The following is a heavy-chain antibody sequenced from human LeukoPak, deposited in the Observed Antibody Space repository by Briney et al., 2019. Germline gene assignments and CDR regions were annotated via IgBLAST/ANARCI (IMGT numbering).Heavy chain of an antibody. Sequence: ASVKVSCKASGYTFTGYYMHWVRQAPGQGLEWMGWINPNSGGTNYARKFQGRVTMTRDTSISTAYMELSRLRSDDTAVYYCARDEYYDSSGFDPWGQGTLVTVSS. V-gene: IGHV1-2*02. CDR3: ARDEYYDSSGFDP. CDR2: INPNSGGT. D-gene: IGHD3-22*01. J-gene: IGHJ5*02. CDR1: GYTFTGYY.